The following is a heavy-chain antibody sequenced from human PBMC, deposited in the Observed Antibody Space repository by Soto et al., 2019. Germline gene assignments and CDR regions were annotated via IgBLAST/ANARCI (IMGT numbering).Heavy chain of an antibody. CDR3: ARVYCSSTSCYLRATYYYYYYGMDV. CDR1: GFTFSSYA. V-gene: IGHV3-30-3*01. CDR2: ISYDGSNK. Sequence: PGGSLRLSCAASGFTFSSYAMHWVRQAPGKGLEWVAVISYDGSNKYYADSVKGRFTISRDNSKNTLYLQMNSLRAEDTAVYYCARVYCSSTSCYLRATYYYYYYGMDVWGQGTTVTVSS. J-gene: IGHJ6*02. D-gene: IGHD2-2*01.